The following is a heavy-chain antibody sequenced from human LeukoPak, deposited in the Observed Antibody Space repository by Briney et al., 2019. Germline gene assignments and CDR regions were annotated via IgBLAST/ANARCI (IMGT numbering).Heavy chain of an antibody. D-gene: IGHD3-3*01. CDR2: IKSDGSST. CDR3: ARDLPYDFWSGYYA. CDR1: GFTFSNYW. V-gene: IGHV3-74*01. Sequence: GGSLRLSCAASGFTFSNYWMHWVRQAPGEALMWVSRIKSDGSSTTYADSVKGRFTISRDNSKNTLYLQMNSLRAEDTAVYYCARDLPYDFWSGYYAWGQGTLVTVSS. J-gene: IGHJ4*02.